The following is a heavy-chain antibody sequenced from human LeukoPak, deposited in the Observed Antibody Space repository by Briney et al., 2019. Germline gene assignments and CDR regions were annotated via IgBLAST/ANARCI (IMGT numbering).Heavy chain of an antibody. V-gene: IGHV4-34*01. CDR2: INHSGST. J-gene: IGHJ4*02. D-gene: IGHD3-3*01. CDR3: ARAPAVYTIFGDY. CDR1: GGSFSGYY. Sequence: SETLSLTCAVYGGSFSGYYWSWIRRPPGKGLEWIGEINHSGSTNYNPSLKSRVTISVDASKNQFSLKLSSVTAADTAVYYCARAPAVYTIFGDYWGQGTLVTVSS.